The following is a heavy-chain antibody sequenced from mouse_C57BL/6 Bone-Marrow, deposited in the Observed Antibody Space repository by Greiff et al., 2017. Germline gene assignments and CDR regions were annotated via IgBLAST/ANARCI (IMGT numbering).Heavy chain of an antibody. CDR2: INPGSGGT. V-gene: IGHV1-54*01. CDR3: ARIYYYGSSLFDY. CDR1: GYAFTHYL. D-gene: IGHD1-1*01. J-gene: IGHJ2*01. Sequence: QVQLQQSGAELVRPGTSVKVSCKASGYAFTHYLIEWVKQRPGQGLEWIGVINPGSGGTNYNEKFKGKATLTAAKSSSTAYMPLSSRTSEDSAVYFCARIYYYGSSLFDYWGQGTTLTVSS.